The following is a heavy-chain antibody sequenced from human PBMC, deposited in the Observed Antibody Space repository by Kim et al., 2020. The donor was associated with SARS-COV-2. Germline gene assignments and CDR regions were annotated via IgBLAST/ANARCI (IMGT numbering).Heavy chain of an antibody. CDR1: GGSISSGGYY. Sequence: SETLSLTCTVSGGSISSGGYYWSWIRQHPGKGLEWIGYIYYSGSTYYNPSLKSRVTISVDTSKNQFSLKLNSVTAADTAVYYCASIRYDILTGYYVGGAFDIWGQGTMVTVSS. J-gene: IGHJ3*02. D-gene: IGHD3-9*01. CDR3: ASIRYDILTGYYVGGAFDI. V-gene: IGHV4-31*03. CDR2: IYYSGST.